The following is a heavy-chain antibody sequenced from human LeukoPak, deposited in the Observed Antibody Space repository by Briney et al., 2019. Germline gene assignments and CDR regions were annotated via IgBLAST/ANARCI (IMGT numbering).Heavy chain of an antibody. D-gene: IGHD2-2*01. J-gene: IGHJ4*02. CDR3: AKGAWEVPAAIPDYFDY. V-gene: IGHV3-30*02. Sequence: GGSLRLSCAASGFTFSSYGMHWVRQAPGKGLEWVAFIRYDGSNKYYADSVKGRFTISRDNSKNTLYLQMNSLRAEDTAVYYCAKGAWEVPAAIPDYFDYWGQGTLVTVSS. CDR2: IRYDGSNK. CDR1: GFTFSSYG.